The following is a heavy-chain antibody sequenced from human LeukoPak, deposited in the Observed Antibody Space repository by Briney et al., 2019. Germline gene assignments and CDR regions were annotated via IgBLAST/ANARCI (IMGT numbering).Heavy chain of an antibody. CDR3: ASAYYGDYGGY. CDR1: GFTVSSNY. J-gene: IGHJ4*02. Sequence: GGSLRLSCAASGFTVSSNYMSWVRQAPGKGLEWVSVLYANGDAYYADSLQGRFTISRDNSKNTVYLQMNSLRAEDTAVYYCASAYYGDYGGYWGQGTLVTVSS. V-gene: IGHV3-66*01. CDR2: LYANGDA. D-gene: IGHD4-17*01.